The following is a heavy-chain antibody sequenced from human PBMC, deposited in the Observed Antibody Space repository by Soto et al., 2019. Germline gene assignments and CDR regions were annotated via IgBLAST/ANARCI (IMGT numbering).Heavy chain of an antibody. D-gene: IGHD1-26*01. Sequence: GSLRLSCAASGFTFSSYWMHWVRQAPGMGLVWVSHINIDGSDTTYADSVRGRFTISRDNAKNTLYLQMNSLRAEDTAVYYCVRDDIGVGIDYWGLGTPVTVSS. V-gene: IGHV3-74*01. CDR1: GFTFSSYW. CDR3: VRDDIGVGIDY. J-gene: IGHJ4*02. CDR2: INIDGSDT.